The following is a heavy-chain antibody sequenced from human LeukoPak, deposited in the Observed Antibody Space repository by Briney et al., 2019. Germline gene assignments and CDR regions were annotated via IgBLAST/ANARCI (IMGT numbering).Heavy chain of an antibody. Sequence: GGSLRLSCTASGFTFSNFWMAWVRQAPGKGPEWVANINLDGSQKYYVDSVEGRFIISRDNAENSLYLQMNSLRAEDTALYYCARKRPNYFDYWGQGTLVTVSS. J-gene: IGHJ4*02. CDR2: INLDGSQK. CDR3: ARKRPNYFDY. V-gene: IGHV3-7*01. CDR1: GFTFSNFW.